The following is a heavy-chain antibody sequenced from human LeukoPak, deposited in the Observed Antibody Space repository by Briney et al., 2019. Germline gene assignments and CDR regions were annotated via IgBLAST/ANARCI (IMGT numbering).Heavy chain of an antibody. D-gene: IGHD2-15*01. V-gene: IGHV3-30-3*02. CDR1: GFTFSSYA. CDR2: ISYDGSNK. J-gene: IGHJ4*02. Sequence: PGGSLRLSCAASGFTFSSYAMHWVRQAPGKGLEWVAVISYDGSNKYYADSVRGRFTISRDNSKNTLSLQMNSLRAEDTAKYYCAKNSPGRAIDYWGQGTLVIVSS. CDR3: AKNSPGRAIDY.